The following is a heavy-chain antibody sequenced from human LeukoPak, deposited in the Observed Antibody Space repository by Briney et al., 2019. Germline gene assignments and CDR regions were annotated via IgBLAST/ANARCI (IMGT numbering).Heavy chain of an antibody. D-gene: IGHD3-22*01. CDR3: ARLKYYDSTGYSPGYYMDV. J-gene: IGHJ6*03. V-gene: IGHV4-4*07. CDR2: IYITGST. Sequence: SETLSLTCTVSGGSIINYYWGWIRQSAGTGLEWVGRIYITGSTNYNPSLQSRLSMSVDTSKNQFSLRLTSVSAADTAVYYCARLKYYDSTGYSPGYYMDVWGKGIMVTVSS. CDR1: GGSIINYY.